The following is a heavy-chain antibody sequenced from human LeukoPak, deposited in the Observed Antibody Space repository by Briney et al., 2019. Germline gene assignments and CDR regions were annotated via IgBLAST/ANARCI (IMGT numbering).Heavy chain of an antibody. D-gene: IGHD2-8*02. J-gene: IGHJ6*02. V-gene: IGHV4-59*01. CDR3: ARSKGGVGYGMDV. CDR2: IYYSGST. CDR1: GGSISSYY. Sequence: SETLSLTCTVSGGSISSYYWSWIRQPPGEGLEWIGYIYYSGSTNYNPSLKSRVTISVDTSKNQFSLKLSSVTAADTAVYYCARSKGGVGYGMDVWGQGTTVTVSS.